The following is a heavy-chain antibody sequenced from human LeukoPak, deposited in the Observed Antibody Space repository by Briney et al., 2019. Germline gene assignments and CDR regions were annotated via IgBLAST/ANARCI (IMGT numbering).Heavy chain of an antibody. J-gene: IGHJ3*02. CDR3: AKGVWVVRGVIGDAFDI. D-gene: IGHD3-10*01. V-gene: IGHV3-30*18. CDR1: GFTFSSYW. Sequence: AGGSLRLSCAASGFTFSSYWMHWVRQAPGKGLEWVAVISNDGSNKYYADSVKGRFTISRDNSKNSLYLQMNSLRAEDTAVYYCAKGVWVVRGVIGDAFDIWGQGKRFTVSS. CDR2: ISNDGSNK.